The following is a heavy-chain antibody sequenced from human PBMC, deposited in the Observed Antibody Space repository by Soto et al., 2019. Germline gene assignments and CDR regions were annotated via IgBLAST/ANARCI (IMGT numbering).Heavy chain of an antibody. D-gene: IGHD4-17*01. V-gene: IGHV3-23*01. J-gene: IGHJ4*02. CDR3: AKGTTSRVSPNYFDY. Sequence: GGSLRLSFAASGFTFSSYAMSRVRQAPGKGLEWVSAISGSGGSTYYADSVKGRFTISRDNSKNTLYLQMNSLRAEDTAVYYCAKGTTSRVSPNYFDYWRQGTLVTVSS. CDR2: ISGSGGST. CDR1: GFTFSSYA.